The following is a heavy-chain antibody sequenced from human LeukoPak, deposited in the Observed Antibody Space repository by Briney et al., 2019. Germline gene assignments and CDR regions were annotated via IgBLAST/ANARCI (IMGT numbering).Heavy chain of an antibody. J-gene: IGHJ4*02. D-gene: IGHD3-22*01. CDR2: IYTSGST. CDR3: ARGPYYYDSSGYYSLI. V-gene: IGHV4-4*07. CDR1: GGSISSYY. Sequence: SETLSLTCTVSGGSISSYYWSWIRQPAGKGLEWIGRIYTSGSTNCNPSLKSRVTMSVDTSKNQFSLKLSSVTAADTAVYYCARGPYYYDSSGYYSLIWGQGTLVTVSS.